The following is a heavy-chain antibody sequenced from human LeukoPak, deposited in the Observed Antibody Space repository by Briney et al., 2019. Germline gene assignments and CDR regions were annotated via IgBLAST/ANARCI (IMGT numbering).Heavy chain of an antibody. Sequence: SVKVSCKASGGTFSSYAISWVRQAPGQGLEWMGRIIPILGIANYAQKFQGRVTITADKSTSTAYMELSSLRSEDTAVYYCATDYYDSSGYPPPYDYWGQGTLVTVSS. CDR3: ATDYYDSSGYPPPYDY. D-gene: IGHD3-22*01. J-gene: IGHJ4*02. V-gene: IGHV1-69*04. CDR1: GGTFSSYA. CDR2: IIPILGIA.